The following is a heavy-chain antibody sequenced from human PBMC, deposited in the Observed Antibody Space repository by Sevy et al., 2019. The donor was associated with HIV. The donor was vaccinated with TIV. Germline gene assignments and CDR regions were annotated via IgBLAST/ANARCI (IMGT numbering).Heavy chain of an antibody. V-gene: IGHV3-30-3*01. Sequence: GGSLRLSCAASGFTFSRYDMHWVRQAPGRGLEWVAVISYDGNTDFYADSLRGRFTVSRDNSKNTVYVQMNSLRPEDTALYYCVRGMTKIVVVICYDSFYVCGQGTMVTVSS. CDR1: GFTFSRYD. J-gene: IGHJ3*01. CDR2: ISYDGNTD. D-gene: IGHD3-22*01. CDR3: VRGMTKIVVVICYDSFYV.